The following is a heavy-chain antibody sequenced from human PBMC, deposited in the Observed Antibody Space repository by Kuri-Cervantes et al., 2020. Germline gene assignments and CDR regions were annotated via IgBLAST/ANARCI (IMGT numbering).Heavy chain of an antibody. V-gene: IGHV3-53*01. CDR1: GLTFDDYA. Sequence: GGSLRLSCAASGLTFDDYAMHWVRQAPGKGLEWVSVIYSGGSTYYADSVKGRFTISRDNSKNTLYLQMNSLRAEDTAVYYCARDIAATRYYYYGMDVWGQGTTVTVSS. CDR2: IYSGGST. J-gene: IGHJ6*02. CDR3: ARDIAATRYYYYGMDV. D-gene: IGHD6-13*01.